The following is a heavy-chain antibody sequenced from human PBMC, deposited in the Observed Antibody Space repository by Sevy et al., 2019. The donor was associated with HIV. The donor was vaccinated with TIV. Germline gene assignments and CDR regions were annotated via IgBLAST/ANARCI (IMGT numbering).Heavy chain of an antibody. Sequence: GGSLRLSCTASGFTFSTYGLHWVRQAPGKGLEWVAVILYDGSNKYYGDSVKGRFTISRDNSKNTLYLQMNSLRGEDTAVYYGARGLAALTGYYDGMDVWGQGTTVTVSS. CDR3: ARGLAALTGYYDGMDV. J-gene: IGHJ6*02. CDR1: GFTFSTYG. CDR2: ILYDGSNK. D-gene: IGHD6-25*01. V-gene: IGHV3-30*04.